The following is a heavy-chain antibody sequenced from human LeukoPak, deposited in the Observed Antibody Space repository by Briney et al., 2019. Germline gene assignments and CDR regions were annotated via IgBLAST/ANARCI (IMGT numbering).Heavy chain of an antibody. CDR1: GGSISGGGYY. CDR3: ASHSDGVVIV. V-gene: IGHV4-31*03. Sequence: PSQTLSLTCTVSGGSISGGGYYWSWIRQHPGKGLEWIGYIYYSGSTYYNLSLKSRVTISVDTSKNQFSLKLSSVTAADTAVYYCASHSDGVVIVWGQGTLVTVSS. CDR2: IYYSGST. D-gene: IGHD3-3*01. J-gene: IGHJ4*02.